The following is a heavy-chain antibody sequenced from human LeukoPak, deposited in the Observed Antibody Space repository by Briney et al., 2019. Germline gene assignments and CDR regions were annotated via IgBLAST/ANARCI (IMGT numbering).Heavy chain of an antibody. D-gene: IGHD3-22*01. CDR1: GFSISSPYY. J-gene: IGHJ3*02. Sequence: PSETLSLTCAVSGFSISSPYYWVWLRQPPGRGLEWIGSIHHSGSPYYNPSLKSRVAISLDTSTNQLSLKLSSVTAADTAVYHCASDGGRAGYFYGAFDIWGQGTMVTVSS. V-gene: IGHV4-38-2*01. CDR2: IHHSGSP. CDR3: ASDGGRAGYFYGAFDI.